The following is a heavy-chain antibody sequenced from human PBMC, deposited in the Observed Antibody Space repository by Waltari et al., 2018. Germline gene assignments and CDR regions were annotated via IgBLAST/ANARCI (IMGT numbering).Heavy chain of an antibody. J-gene: IGHJ3*02. CDR1: GGSISSYY. CDR2: IYSSGTT. D-gene: IGHD2-15*01. Sequence: QVQLQESGPGLVKPSETLSLTCTVSGGSISSYYWSWIRPPPGKGLEWIGYIYSSGTTNNNPSLKSRVTISVDTSKNQFSLKRSAVTAADTAVYYCARDRYCSGGSCYGAGGAFDIWGQGTMVTVSS. V-gene: IGHV4-59*01. CDR3: ARDRYCSGGSCYGAGGAFDI.